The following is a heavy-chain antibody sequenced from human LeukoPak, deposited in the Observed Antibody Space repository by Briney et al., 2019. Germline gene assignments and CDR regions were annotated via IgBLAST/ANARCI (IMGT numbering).Heavy chain of an antibody. CDR2: IKQDGSET. CDR3: ARNKRADI. Sequence: GGSLRLSCAASGFTVSSNYMSWVRQAPGKGLEWVANIKQDGSETNYVDSVRGRFTISRDNAKNSLSLQMIGLRAEDTALYYCARNKRADIWGQGTMVTVSS. D-gene: IGHD1/OR15-1a*01. V-gene: IGHV3-7*01. CDR1: GFTVSSNY. J-gene: IGHJ3*02.